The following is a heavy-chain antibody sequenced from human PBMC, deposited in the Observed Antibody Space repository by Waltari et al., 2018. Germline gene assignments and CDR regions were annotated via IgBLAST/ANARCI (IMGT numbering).Heavy chain of an antibody. V-gene: IGHV1-18*01. J-gene: IGHJ6*02. D-gene: IGHD3-22*01. CDR1: GYPFTSYG. Sequence: QVQLVQSGAEVKKPGASVKVSCKASGYPFTSYGISWMRKAPGQGLEWMGWISAYNGNTNYAQKLQGRVTMTTDTSTSTAYMELRSLRSDDTAVYYFARRDYYDSTPWGMDVWGQGTTVTVSS. CDR3: ARRDYYDSTPWGMDV. CDR2: ISAYNGNT.